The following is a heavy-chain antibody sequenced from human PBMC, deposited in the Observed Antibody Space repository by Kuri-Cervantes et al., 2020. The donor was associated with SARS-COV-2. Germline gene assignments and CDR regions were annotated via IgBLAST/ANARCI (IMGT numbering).Heavy chain of an antibody. D-gene: IGHD3-9*01. J-gene: IGHJ4*02. CDR2: INSDGSST. CDR1: GFTFSSYG. V-gene: IGHV3-74*01. CDR3: ARDLLDYDIIH. Sequence: GESLKISCAASGFTFSSYGMHWVRQAPGKGLVWVSRINSDGSSTSYADSVKGRFTISRDNAKNTLYLQMNSLRAEDTAVYYCARDLLDYDIIHWGQGTLVTVSS.